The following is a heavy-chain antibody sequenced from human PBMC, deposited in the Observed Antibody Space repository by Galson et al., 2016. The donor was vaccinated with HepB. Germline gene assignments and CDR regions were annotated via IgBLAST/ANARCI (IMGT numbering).Heavy chain of an antibody. V-gene: IGHV5-51*01. D-gene: IGHD5-24*01. CDR3: ARNRDGYNPDY. CDR1: GYSFTSYS. Sequence: QSGAEVTKPGESLKISCKGSGYSFTSYSIVWVRQMPGKGLEWMGIIYRGDSETRYSPSFQGQVTIAADKSISTAYLQWSSLKASDTAMYFCARNRDGYNPDYWGQGTLVTVSS. J-gene: IGHJ4*02. CDR2: IYRGDSET.